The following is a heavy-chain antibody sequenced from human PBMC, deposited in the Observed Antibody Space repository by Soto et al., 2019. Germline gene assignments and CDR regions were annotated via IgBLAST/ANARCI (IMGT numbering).Heavy chain of an antibody. J-gene: IGHJ6*04. V-gene: IGHV1-2*04. D-gene: IGHD3-9*01. CDR1: GYSFGSYA. CDR2: INPNSGGT. Sequence: GSSVKVSCKASGYSFGSYAVHWVRQAPGQGLEWMGWINPNSGGTNYAQKFQGWVTMTRDTSISTAYMELSRLRSDDTAVYYCARDYVREYDILTGIMDVWGEGTTVTVSS. CDR3: ARDYVREYDILTGIMDV.